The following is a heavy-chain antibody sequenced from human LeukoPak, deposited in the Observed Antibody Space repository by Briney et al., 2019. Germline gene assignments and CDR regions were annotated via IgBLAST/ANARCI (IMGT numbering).Heavy chain of an antibody. CDR3: ARLGFYYGSGSYYKPYYFDY. CDR1: GGSVSDYY. CDR2: INHSGST. J-gene: IGHJ4*02. D-gene: IGHD3-10*01. Sequence: SETLSLTSTISGGSVSDYYWSWIRQPPGKGLEWIGEINHSGSTNYNPSLKSRVTISVDTSKNQFSLKLSSVTAADTAVYYCARLGFYYGSGSYYKPYYFDYWGQGTLVTVSS. V-gene: IGHV4-34*01.